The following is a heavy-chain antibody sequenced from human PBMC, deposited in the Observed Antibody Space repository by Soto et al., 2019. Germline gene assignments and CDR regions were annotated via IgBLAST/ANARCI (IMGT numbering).Heavy chain of an antibody. D-gene: IGHD3-22*01. Sequence: SETLSLTXAVSGGSISSSNWWSWVRQPPGKGLEWIGEIYHSGSTNYNPSLKSRVTISVDKSKNQFSLKLSSVTAADTAVYYCASLHYYDSSGYYYFDYWGQGTLVTVSS. CDR1: GGSISSSNW. CDR2: IYHSGST. V-gene: IGHV4-4*02. J-gene: IGHJ4*02. CDR3: ASLHYYDSSGYYYFDY.